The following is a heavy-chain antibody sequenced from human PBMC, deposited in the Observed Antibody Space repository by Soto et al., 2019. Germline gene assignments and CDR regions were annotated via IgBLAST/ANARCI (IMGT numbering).Heavy chain of an antibody. Sequence: SETLSLTCTVSGGSIISSSYYWGWIRQPPGKGLEWIGSIYYSGSTYYNPSLKSRVTISVDTSKNQFSLKLSSVTAADTAVYYCARHKVGATWYFDYWGQGTLVTVSS. CDR1: GGSIISSSYY. J-gene: IGHJ4*02. D-gene: IGHD1-26*01. V-gene: IGHV4-39*01. CDR3: ARHKVGATWYFDY. CDR2: IYYSGST.